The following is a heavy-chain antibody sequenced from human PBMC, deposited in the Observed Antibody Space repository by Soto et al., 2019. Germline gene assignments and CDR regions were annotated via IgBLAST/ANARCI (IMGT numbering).Heavy chain of an antibody. J-gene: IGHJ6*03. CDR3: ARAGTVTTFYYYYYMDV. CDR2: ISSSSSYI. CDR1: GFTFSSYS. D-gene: IGHD4-4*01. V-gene: IGHV3-21*01. Sequence: ESGGGLVKPGGSLRLSCAASGFTFSSYSMNWVRQAPGKGLEWVSSISSSSSYIYYADSVKGRFTISRDNAKNSLYLQMNSLRAEDTAVYYCARAGTVTTFYYYYYMDVWGKGTTVTVSS.